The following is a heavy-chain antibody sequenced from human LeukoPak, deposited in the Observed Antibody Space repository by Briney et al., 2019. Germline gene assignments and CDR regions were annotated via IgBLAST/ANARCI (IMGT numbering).Heavy chain of an antibody. CDR3: ALGTWVYDY. CDR2: INPNSGAT. Sequence: ASVKVSCKASGYTFTSYDINWVRQAPGQGLEWMGRINPNSGATNYAQKFQGRVTMTRDTSISTAYMELSRLRSDDTAVYYCALGTWVYDYWGQGTLVTVSS. J-gene: IGHJ4*02. V-gene: IGHV1-2*06. D-gene: IGHD3-16*01. CDR1: GYTFTSYD.